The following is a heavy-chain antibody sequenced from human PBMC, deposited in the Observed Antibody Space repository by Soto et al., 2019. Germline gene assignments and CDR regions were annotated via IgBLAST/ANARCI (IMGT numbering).Heavy chain of an antibody. J-gene: IGHJ3*01. CDR3: ARGAGTWDAYDL. CDR1: GFSLSDYY. V-gene: IGHV3-72*01. Sequence: EVQLVASGGGLVQPGGSLRLSCAASGFSLSDYYMDWVRQASGKGLEWVGRTRNRANSYTTEYAASVKGRYSITRDDSKKSVYLQMNSLRTEDTAVYYCARGAGTWDAYDLWGQGAMVTVSS. CDR2: TRNRANSYTT.